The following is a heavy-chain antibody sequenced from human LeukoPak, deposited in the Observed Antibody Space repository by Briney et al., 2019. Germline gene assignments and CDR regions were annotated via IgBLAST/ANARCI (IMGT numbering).Heavy chain of an antibody. J-gene: IGHJ3*02. V-gene: IGHV1-3*01. Sequence: ASVTVSCKASGYTFTSYAMHWVRQAPGQRLEWMGWINAGSGNTKYSQKFQGRVTITRDTSASTAYMELSSLRSEDTAVYYCAREVLGAAGIWGQGTMVTVSS. CDR2: INAGSGNT. CDR3: AREVLGAAGI. D-gene: IGHD6-25*01. CDR1: GYTFTSYA.